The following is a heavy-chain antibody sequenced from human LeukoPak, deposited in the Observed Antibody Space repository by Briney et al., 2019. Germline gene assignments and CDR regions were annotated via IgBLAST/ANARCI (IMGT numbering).Heavy chain of an antibody. CDR1: GGSISSYY. J-gene: IGHJ3*01. CDR2: IYYSGST. D-gene: IGHD2-15*01. V-gene: IGHV4-59*01. CDR3: ARDPRYCSGGSCYSTDDAFDV. Sequence: SETLSLTCTVSGGSISSYYGSWIRPPPGKGLGWIGYIYYSGSTNYNPSLKSRVTISVDTSKNQFSLKLSSVTAADTAVYYCARDPRYCSGGSCYSTDDAFDVWGQGTMVTVSS.